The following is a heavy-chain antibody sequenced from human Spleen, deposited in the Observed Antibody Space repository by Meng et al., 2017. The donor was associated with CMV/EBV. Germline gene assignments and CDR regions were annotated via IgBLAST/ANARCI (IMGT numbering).Heavy chain of an antibody. D-gene: IGHD6-19*01. CDR1: GYTFTSYG. V-gene: IGHV1-18*01. Sequence: ASVKVSCKASGYTFTSYGISWVRQAPGQGLEWMGWISAYNGNTNYAQKLQGRVTMTTDTSTTTAYMELRSLTSDDTAVYFCARGGSSAWYYYYGVDVWGQGTTVTVSS. J-gene: IGHJ6*02. CDR3: ARGGSSAWYYYYGVDV. CDR2: ISAYNGNT.